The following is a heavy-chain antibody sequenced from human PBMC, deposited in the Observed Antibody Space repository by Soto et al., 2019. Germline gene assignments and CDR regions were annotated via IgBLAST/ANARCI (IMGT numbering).Heavy chain of an antibody. CDR3: ARVPYSYGSGYYGMDV. J-gene: IGHJ6*02. D-gene: IGHD3-10*01. V-gene: IGHV4-4*02. CDR1: GGSISSSNW. CDR2: IYHSGST. Sequence: QVQLQESGPGLVKPSGTLSLTCAVSGGSISSSNWWSWVRQPPGKGLEWIGEIYHSGSTNYNPSHKSRVTISVDNSKNQFALKLSSVTAADTAVYYCARVPYSYGSGYYGMDVWGQGTTVTVSS.